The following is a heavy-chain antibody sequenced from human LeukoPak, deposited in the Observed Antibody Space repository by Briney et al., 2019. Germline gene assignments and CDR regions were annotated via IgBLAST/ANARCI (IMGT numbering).Heavy chain of an antibody. Sequence: PGGSLRLSCSASEFTFSNFWMSWARQAPGKGPEWVANIKQDGSEKYYVDSVKGRFTISRDNAETSLHLQMNSLRAEDTAVYYCARGGNHGDYWYFDLWGRGTLVTVSS. CDR2: IKQDGSEK. CDR3: ARGGNHGDYWYFDL. J-gene: IGHJ2*01. V-gene: IGHV3-7*01. CDR1: EFTFSNFW. D-gene: IGHD4-17*01.